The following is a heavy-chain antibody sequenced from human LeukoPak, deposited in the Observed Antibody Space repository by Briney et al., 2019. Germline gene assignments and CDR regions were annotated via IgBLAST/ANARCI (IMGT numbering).Heavy chain of an antibody. J-gene: IGHJ4*02. CDR3: AKVGIVVVPSNGYYFDY. CDR1: GFTFSSYW. CDR2: ISGSGGST. V-gene: IGHV3-23*01. D-gene: IGHD2-2*01. Sequence: GGSLRLSCAASGFTFSSYWMSWVRRAPGKGLEWVSAISGSGGSTYYADSVKSRFTISRDNSKNTLYLQMNSLRAEDTAVYYCAKVGIVVVPSNGYYFDYWGQGTLVTVSS.